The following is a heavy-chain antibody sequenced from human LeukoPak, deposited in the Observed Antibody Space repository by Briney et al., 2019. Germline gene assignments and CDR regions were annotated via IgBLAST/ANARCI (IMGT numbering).Heavy chain of an antibody. D-gene: IGHD3-10*01. J-gene: IGHJ6*03. CDR3: ARTTMVRGVPYYYMDV. V-gene: IGHV3-23*01. CDR2: ISGSGGST. Sequence: GGSLRLSCAASGFTFSSYGMSWVRQARGKGLGWVSAISGSGGSTYYADSVKGRFTISRDNSKNTLYLQMNSLRAEDTAVYYCARTTMVRGVPYYYMDVWGKGTTVTVSS. CDR1: GFTFSSYG.